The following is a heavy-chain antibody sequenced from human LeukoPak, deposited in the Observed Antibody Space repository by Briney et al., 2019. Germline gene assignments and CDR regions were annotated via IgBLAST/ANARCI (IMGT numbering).Heavy chain of an antibody. CDR1: GYTFSSYA. CDR2: ISAYNGNT. V-gene: IGHV1-18*01. J-gene: IGHJ1*01. D-gene: IGHD2-2*02. CDR3: ARSPDIPDVEYFQH. Sequence: ASVKVSCKASGYTFSSYAMHWVRQAPGQGLEWMGWISAYNGNTNYAQKLQGRVTMTTDTSTSTAYMELRSLRSDDTAVYYCARSPDIPDVEYFQHWGQGTLVTVSS.